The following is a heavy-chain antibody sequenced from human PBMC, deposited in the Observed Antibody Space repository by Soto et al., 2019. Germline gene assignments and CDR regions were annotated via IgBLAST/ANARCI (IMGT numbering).Heavy chain of an antibody. Sequence: ASVKVSCKASGYTFTSYAMHWGRQAPGQRLEWMGWINAGNGNTKYSQKFQGRVTITRDTSASTAYMELSSLRSEDTAVYYCARDYDSSGYLFDYWGQGTLVTVSS. CDR2: INAGNGNT. CDR1: GYTFTSYA. CDR3: ARDYDSSGYLFDY. J-gene: IGHJ4*02. V-gene: IGHV1-3*01. D-gene: IGHD3-22*01.